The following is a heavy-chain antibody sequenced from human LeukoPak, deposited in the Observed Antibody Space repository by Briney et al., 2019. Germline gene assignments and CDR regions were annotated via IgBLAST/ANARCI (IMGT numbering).Heavy chain of an antibody. J-gene: IGHJ4*02. CDR2: ISYDGSNK. D-gene: IGHD2-15*01. CDR1: GFTFSNYA. Sequence: GRSLRLSCAASGFTFSNYAMHWVRQAPGKGLEWVAVISYDGSNKYYADSVKGRFTISRDNSKNTLYLQMNSLRAGDTATYYCARDSVGYCSGGSCYYYDYWGQGTLVTVSS. V-gene: IGHV3-30-3*01. CDR3: ARDSVGYCSGGSCYYYDY.